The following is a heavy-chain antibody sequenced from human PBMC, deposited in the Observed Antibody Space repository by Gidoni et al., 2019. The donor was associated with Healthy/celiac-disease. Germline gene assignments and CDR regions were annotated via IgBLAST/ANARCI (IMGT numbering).Heavy chain of an antibody. CDR1: GGSFSGYY. J-gene: IGHJ4*02. CDR3: ARGSRGTRVVDY. D-gene: IGHD2-15*01. CDR2: INHSGST. V-gene: IGHV4-34*01. Sequence: QVQLQQWCAGLLKPSDTLSPTCAVYGGSFSGYYWGWIRQPPGKGLEWIGEINHSGSTNYNPSLKSRVTISVDTSKNQFSLKLSSVTAADTAVYYCARGSRGTRVVDYWGQGTLVTVSS.